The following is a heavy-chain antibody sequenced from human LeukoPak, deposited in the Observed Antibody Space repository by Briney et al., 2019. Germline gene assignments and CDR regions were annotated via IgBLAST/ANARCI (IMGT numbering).Heavy chain of an antibody. V-gene: IGHV3-66*02. D-gene: IGHD2-2*01. CDR2: IYGGGST. CDR3: AKEDQGYDFDI. CDR1: GFTVSSNY. J-gene: IGHJ3*02. Sequence: GGSLRLSCAASGFTVSSNYMSWVRQAPGKGLEWVSVIYGGGSTYYADSVKGRFSSSRDNSKNTLYLQMNSLRVEDTAVYYCAKEDQGYDFDIWGRGTLVTVSS.